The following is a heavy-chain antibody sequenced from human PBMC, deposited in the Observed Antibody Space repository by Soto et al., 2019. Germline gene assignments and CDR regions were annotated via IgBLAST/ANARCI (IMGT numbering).Heavy chain of an antibody. V-gene: IGHV3-23*01. J-gene: IGHJ4*02. CDR1: GFTFSSYA. D-gene: IGHD6-19*01. CDR3: AKEYPYSSGWTPDY. Sequence: HPGGSLRLSCAASGFTFSSYAMSWVRQAPGKGLEWVSAISGSGGSTYYADSVKGRFTISRDSSKNTLYLQMNSLRAEDTAVYYCAKEYPYSSGWTPDYWGQGTLVTVSS. CDR2: ISGSGGST.